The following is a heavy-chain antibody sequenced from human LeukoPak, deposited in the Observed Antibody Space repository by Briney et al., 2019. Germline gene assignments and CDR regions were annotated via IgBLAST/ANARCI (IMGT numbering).Heavy chain of an antibody. CDR1: GFTFSSYA. V-gene: IGHV3-30*04. CDR2: ISYDGSDK. Sequence: GGSLRLSCAASGFTFSSYAMHCVRQAPGKGLEWVAVISYDGSDKYYADSVKGRFTISRDNSKNTLYLQMNSLRAEDTAVYYCARDSFAGGDFWSGYSPFGMDVWGKGTTVTVSS. CDR3: ARDSFAGGDFWSGYSPFGMDV. J-gene: IGHJ6*04. D-gene: IGHD3-3*01.